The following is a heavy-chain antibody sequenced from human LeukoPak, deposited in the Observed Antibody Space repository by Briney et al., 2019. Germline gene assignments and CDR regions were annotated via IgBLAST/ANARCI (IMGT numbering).Heavy chain of an antibody. CDR2: IKQDGSEK. Sequence: GGSLRLSCAASGFTFSRYWMSWVRQAPGKGLEWVANIKQDGSEKYYVDSVKGRFTISRDNAKNSLYLQMNSLRAEDTAVYYCARVAVYSGTLDYWGQGTLVTVSS. V-gene: IGHV3-7*01. CDR1: GFTFSRYW. CDR3: ARVAVYSGTLDY. J-gene: IGHJ4*02. D-gene: IGHD1-26*01.